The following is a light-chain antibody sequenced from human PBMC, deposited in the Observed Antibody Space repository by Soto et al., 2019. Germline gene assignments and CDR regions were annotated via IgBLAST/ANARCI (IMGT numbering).Light chain of an antibody. CDR1: ETIASD. CDR2: AAS. J-gene: IGKJ1*01. CDR3: QQIYNPPRP. Sequence: DIQMTQSPSSLSASVGDRVTITCRASETIASDVNWYQQRPGKAPKLLIYAASTLQSGVPSRFGGSGSGTDFTLTITSLQPEGFATYFCQQIYNPPRPVGRGTRL. V-gene: IGKV1-39*01.